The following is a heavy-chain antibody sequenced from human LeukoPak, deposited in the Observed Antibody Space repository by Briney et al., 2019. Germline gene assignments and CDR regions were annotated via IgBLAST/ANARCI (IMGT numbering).Heavy chain of an antibody. CDR2: ISYDGTNK. CDR3: AKDWGFCSSTSCYPRI. Sequence: GGSLRLSCAASGFTFSSYAMHWVRQAPGKGLEWVAVISYDGTNKYYADSVKGRFTISIDNSKNTLYLQMNSLRAEDTAVYYCAKDWGFCSSTSCYPRIWGQGTMVTVSS. V-gene: IGHV3-30*04. CDR1: GFTFSSYA. J-gene: IGHJ3*02. D-gene: IGHD2-2*01.